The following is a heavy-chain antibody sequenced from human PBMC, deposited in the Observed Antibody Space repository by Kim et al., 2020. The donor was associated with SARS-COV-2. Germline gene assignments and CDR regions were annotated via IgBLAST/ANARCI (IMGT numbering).Heavy chain of an antibody. CDR1: GYTFTSYA. D-gene: IGHD5-12*01. Sequence: ASVKVSCKASGYTFTSYAMHWVRQAPGQRLEWMGWINAGNGNTKYSQKFQGRVTITRDTSASTAYMELSSLRSEDTAVYYCARSLYGGYVSHGMDVWGQGTTVTVSS. CDR3: ARSLYGGYVSHGMDV. CDR2: INAGNGNT. V-gene: IGHV1-3*01. J-gene: IGHJ6*02.